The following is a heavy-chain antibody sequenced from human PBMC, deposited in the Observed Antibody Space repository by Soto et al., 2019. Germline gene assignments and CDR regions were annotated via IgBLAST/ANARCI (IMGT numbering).Heavy chain of an antibody. CDR2: MHTGGNEK. D-gene: IGHD3-9*01. Sequence: QVQLVESGGGVVQPGGSLRLSCAASGFTFSYYGFHWVRQAPGKGLEWVAVMHTGGNEKYYVDSVKGRFTVSRDDSRNRVYLEMSGLRAEDTAEYSCARDADTTGHYSHFDLWGRGALVAVS. J-gene: IGHJ4*02. CDR1: GFTFSYYG. CDR3: ARDADTTGHYSHFDL. V-gene: IGHV3-33*08.